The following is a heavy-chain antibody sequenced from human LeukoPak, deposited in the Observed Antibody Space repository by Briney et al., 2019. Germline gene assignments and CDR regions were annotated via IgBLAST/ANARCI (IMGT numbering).Heavy chain of an antibody. CDR1: GGYISSYY. CDR2: IYYSGSS. D-gene: IGHD3-22*01. CDR3: ARGPYFTNHYDSSGYAYYFDS. J-gene: IGHJ4*02. V-gene: IGHV4-59*01. Sequence: SETLSLTCTVSGGYISSYYWSWIRQPPGKGLEWIGYIYYSGSSDCNPSLKSRVTISVDTSTKQFSLRLRSVTAADTAIYYCARGPYFTNHYDSSGYAYYFDSWGQGTLVTVSS.